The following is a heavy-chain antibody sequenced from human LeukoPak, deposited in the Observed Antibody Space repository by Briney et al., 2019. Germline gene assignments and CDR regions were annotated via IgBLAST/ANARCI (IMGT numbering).Heavy chain of an antibody. V-gene: IGHV4-39*01. D-gene: IGHD5-18*01. CDR3: ARHDLQLWSYFDY. J-gene: IGHJ4*02. CDR2: IYHSGST. CDR1: GGSITTNTDY. Sequence: SETLSLTCTVSGGSITTNTDYWGWVRQTPGKGLEWIGSIYHSGSTYYSPSLKSRVIISVDTSKNQFSLKLSSVTAADTAVYYCARHDLQLWSYFDYWGQGTLVTVSS.